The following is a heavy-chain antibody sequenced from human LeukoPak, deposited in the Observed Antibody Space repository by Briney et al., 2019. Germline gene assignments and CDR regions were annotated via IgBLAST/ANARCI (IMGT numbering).Heavy chain of an antibody. D-gene: IGHD3-10*01. CDR2: IYYSGST. V-gene: IGHV4-59*01. Sequence: SETLSLTCTVSGGSISSYYWSWIRQPPGKGLEWIGYIYYSGSTNYNPSLKSRVIISVDTSKNQFSLKLSSVTAADTAVYYCARSGRLLLWFGELPHPFDYWGQGTLVTVSS. J-gene: IGHJ4*02. CDR1: GGSISSYY. CDR3: ARSGRLLLWFGELPHPFDY.